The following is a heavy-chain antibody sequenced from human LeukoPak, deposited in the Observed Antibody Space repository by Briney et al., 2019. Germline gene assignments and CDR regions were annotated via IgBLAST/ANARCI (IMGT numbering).Heavy chain of an antibody. J-gene: IGHJ5*02. Sequence: SETLSLTCTVSGGSISSSSYYWSWIRQPPGKGLEWIGYIYYSGSTNYNPSLKSRVTISVDTSKNQFSLKLSSVTAADTAVYYCARANYYGSGSYYKPSYNWFDPWGQGTLVTVSS. CDR3: ARANYYGSGSYYKPSYNWFDP. CDR2: IYYSGST. D-gene: IGHD3-10*01. CDR1: GGSISSSSYY. V-gene: IGHV4-61*01.